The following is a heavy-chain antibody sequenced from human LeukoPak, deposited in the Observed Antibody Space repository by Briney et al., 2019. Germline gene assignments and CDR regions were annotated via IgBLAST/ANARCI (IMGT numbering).Heavy chain of an antibody. V-gene: IGHV3-30*03. CDR1: GFTVSTNY. D-gene: IGHD3-22*01. CDR2: ISYDGSNK. CDR3: AREHYYDSSGSDAFDI. Sequence: GGSLRLSCAASGFTVSTNYMSWVRQAPGKGLEWVAVISYDGSNKYYADSVKGRFTISRDNSKNTLYLQMNSLRAEDTAVYYCAREHYYDSSGSDAFDIWGQGTMVTVSS. J-gene: IGHJ3*02.